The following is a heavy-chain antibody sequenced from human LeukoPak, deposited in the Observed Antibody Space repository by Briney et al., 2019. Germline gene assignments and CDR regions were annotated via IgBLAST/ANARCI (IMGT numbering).Heavy chain of an antibody. CDR2: IKQEGSEK. CDR3: SRDIVVVPAAQFDP. Sequence: SGRSLRLSCAASGFTPSRYWMSWVRQAPGKGMEWVAKIKQEGSEKYYVDSVKGRFTISRDHAKNSLYLQMNSLIAAGTAVYYCSRDIVVVPAAQFDPWGKGTLVTVSS. D-gene: IGHD2-2*01. V-gene: IGHV3-7*01. CDR1: GFTPSRYW. J-gene: IGHJ5*02.